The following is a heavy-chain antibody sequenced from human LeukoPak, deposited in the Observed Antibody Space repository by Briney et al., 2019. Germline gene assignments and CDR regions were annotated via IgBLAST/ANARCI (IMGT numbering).Heavy chain of an antibody. J-gene: IGHJ6*03. D-gene: IGHD1/OR15-1a*01. CDR2: IKQDGSET. CDR1: GFTFSSYW. V-gene: IGHV3-7*01. Sequence: GGSLRLSCAASGFTFSSYWMSCGRQAPGGGLGWGANIKQDGSETYYVDSVKGRFTNSRDNAKNSLYLQMNSLRAEDTAVYYCASNKSQKKGYYYYYYMDVWGKGTTVTVSS. CDR3: ASNKSQKKGYYYYYYMDV.